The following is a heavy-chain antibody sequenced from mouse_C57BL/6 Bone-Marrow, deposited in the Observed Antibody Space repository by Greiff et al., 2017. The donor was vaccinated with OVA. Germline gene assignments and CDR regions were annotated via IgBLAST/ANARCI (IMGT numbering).Heavy chain of an antibody. CDR3: TFYDYDGNYYAMDY. J-gene: IGHJ4*01. CDR2: IDPEDGDT. CDR1: GFNIKDYY. V-gene: IGHV14-1*01. Sequence: EVMLVESGAELVRPGASVKLSCTASGFNIKDYYMHWVKQRPEQGLEWIGRIDPEDGDTEYAPKFQGKATMTADTSSNTAYLQLSSLTSEDTAVYYCTFYDYDGNYYAMDYWGQGTSVTVSS. D-gene: IGHD2-4*01.